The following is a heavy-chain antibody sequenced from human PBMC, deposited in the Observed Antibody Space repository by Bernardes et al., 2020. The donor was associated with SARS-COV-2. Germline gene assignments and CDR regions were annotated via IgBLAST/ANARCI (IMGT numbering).Heavy chain of an antibody. CDR2: ISGSGIT. D-gene: IGHD4-17*01. Sequence: GGSLRLSCVASGYNFNDYVTSWVRQAPGKGLEWVSGISGSGITYYGESVKGSLTISRDSSKTSVHLEMTNLRVEDSARYYCAKERGYGDSAGFDYWGLGTLVTVSS. CDR3: AKERGYGDSAGFDY. J-gene: IGHJ4*02. V-gene: IGHV3-23*01. CDR1: GYNFNDYV.